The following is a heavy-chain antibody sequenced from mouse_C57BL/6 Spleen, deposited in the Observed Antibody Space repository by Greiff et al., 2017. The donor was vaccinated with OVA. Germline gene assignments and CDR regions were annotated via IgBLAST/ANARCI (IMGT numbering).Heavy chain of an antibody. CDR1: GYTFTSYW. D-gene: IGHD2-4*01. CDR3: ARYDYDGAWFAY. Sequence: QVQLQQSGTELVKPGASVKLSCEASGYTFTSYWMHWVKQRPGQGLEWIGNINPSNGGTNYNEKFKSKATLTVDKSSSTAYMQLSSLTSEDSAVYYCARYDYDGAWFAYWGQGTLVTVSA. CDR2: INPSNGGT. V-gene: IGHV1-53*01. J-gene: IGHJ3*01.